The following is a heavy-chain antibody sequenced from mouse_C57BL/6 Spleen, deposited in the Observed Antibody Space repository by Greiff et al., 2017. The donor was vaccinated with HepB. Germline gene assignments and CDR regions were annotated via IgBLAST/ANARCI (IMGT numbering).Heavy chain of an antibody. D-gene: IGHD1-1*01. V-gene: IGHV1-82*01. Sequence: QVQLQQSGPELVKPGASVKISCKASGYAFSSSWMNWVKPRPGKGLEWIGRSYPGDGDTNYNGKFTGKATLTAAKSSSTAYMQLSRLTSEDSAVYFCASSIGSSGWYFDVWGTGTTGTVSS. J-gene: IGHJ1*03. CDR3: ASSIGSSGWYFDV. CDR2: SYPGDGDT. CDR1: GYAFSSSW.